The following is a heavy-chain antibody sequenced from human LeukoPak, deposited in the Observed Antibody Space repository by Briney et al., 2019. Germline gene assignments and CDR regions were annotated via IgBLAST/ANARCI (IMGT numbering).Heavy chain of an antibody. D-gene: IGHD2-15*01. CDR1: GGSFGGYY. CDR2: INHSGST. V-gene: IGHV4-34*01. Sequence: SETLSLTCAVYGGSFGGYYWSWIRQPPGKGLEWIGEINHSGSTNYNPSLKSRVTISVDTSKNQFSLKLSSVTAADTAVYYCARVLRYCSGGNCYSGGLGYMDVWGKGTTVTISS. J-gene: IGHJ6*03. CDR3: ARVLRYCSGGNCYSGGLGYMDV.